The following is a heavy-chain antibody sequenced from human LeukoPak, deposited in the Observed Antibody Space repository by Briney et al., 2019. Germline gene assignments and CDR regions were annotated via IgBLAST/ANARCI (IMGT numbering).Heavy chain of an antibody. Sequence: GGSLRLSCAASGFTFSNYAMSWVRQAPGKGLEWVSAISGSGVNTYYADSVKGRFTISRDNSKNTLYLQMNSLRAEDTAVYYCARVNSSGSHYYYYYMDVWGKGTTVTVSS. CDR2: ISGSGVNT. J-gene: IGHJ6*03. CDR1: GFTFSNYA. D-gene: IGHD6-19*01. CDR3: ARVNSSGSHYYYYYMDV. V-gene: IGHV3-23*01.